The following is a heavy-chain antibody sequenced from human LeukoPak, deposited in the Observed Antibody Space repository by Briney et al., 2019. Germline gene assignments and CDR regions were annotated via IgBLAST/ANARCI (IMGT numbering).Heavy chain of an antibody. CDR2: IYPGDSDA. CDR3: ARQGGLAAPGGALDH. CDR1: GYSFTSPW. J-gene: IGHJ4*02. Sequence: GESLKISCKCSGYSFTSPWIGWVRQMPGKGLEWMGIIYPGDSDARYSPSFQGQVTISADKSINTAYVQWNSLKASDTAMYYCARQGGLAAPGGALDHWGQGTLVTVSS. D-gene: IGHD6-13*01. V-gene: IGHV5-51*01.